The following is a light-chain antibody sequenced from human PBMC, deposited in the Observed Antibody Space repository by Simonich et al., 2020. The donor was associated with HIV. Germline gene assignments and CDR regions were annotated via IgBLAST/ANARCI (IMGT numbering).Light chain of an antibody. CDR2: EVT. CDR1: SSDVGGSNY. Sequence: QSALTQPASVSGSPGQSITISCTGTSSDVGGSNYVSWYQQHPGKAPQLMIYEVTKRPSGVSNRLSGSKSGNTASLTISGLQAEDEADYYCSSYTGIITRWVFGGGTKLTVL. V-gene: IGLV2-14*01. J-gene: IGLJ3*02. CDR3: SSYTGIITRWV.